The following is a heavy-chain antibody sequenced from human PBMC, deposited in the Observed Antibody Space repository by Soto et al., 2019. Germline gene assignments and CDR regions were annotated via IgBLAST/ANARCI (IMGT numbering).Heavy chain of an antibody. CDR1: GFTFSSYE. CDR3: ARNGYDDY. Sequence: WGSLRLSCAASGFTFSSYEMNWVRQAQGTGLEWVSYISSSDSNIYYADSGKGRFTITRDNAKNSLYLQMNSLRAADTAVDYCARNGYDDYWGQGTLVTVSS. D-gene: IGHD5-12*01. CDR2: ISSSDSNI. J-gene: IGHJ4*02. V-gene: IGHV3-48*03.